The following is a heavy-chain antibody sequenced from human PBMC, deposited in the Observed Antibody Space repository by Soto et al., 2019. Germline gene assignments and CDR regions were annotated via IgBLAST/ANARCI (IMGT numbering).Heavy chain of an antibody. CDR3: AAGDCSCGSCFSLDP. D-gene: IGHD2-15*01. V-gene: IGHV3-33*01. J-gene: IGHJ5*02. Sequence: QVQLEESGGGVVQPGRSLRLSCAASGFTFSSHGMHWVRQAPGKGLEWVAVIWYDGSNRNYADSVKGRFTISRDNSKNMVFLQMNRLGVEDTAVYYWAAGDCSCGSCFSLDPWGQGTLVTVSS. CDR2: IWYDGSNR. CDR1: GFTFSSHG.